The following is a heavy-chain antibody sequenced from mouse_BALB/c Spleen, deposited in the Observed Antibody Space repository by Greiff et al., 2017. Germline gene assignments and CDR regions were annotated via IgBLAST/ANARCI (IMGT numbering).Heavy chain of an antibody. CDR2: IYPGNVNT. J-gene: IGHJ2*01. D-gene: IGHD2-5*01. V-gene: IGHV1S56*01. Sequence: QVHVKQSGPELVKPGASVRISCKASGYTFTSYYIHWVKQRPGQGLEWIGWIYPGNVNTKYNEKFKGKATLTADKSSSTAYMQLSSLTSEDSAVYFCARSSVIYYSNYIDYWGQGTTLTVSS. CDR3: ARSSVIYYSNYIDY. CDR1: GYTFTSYY.